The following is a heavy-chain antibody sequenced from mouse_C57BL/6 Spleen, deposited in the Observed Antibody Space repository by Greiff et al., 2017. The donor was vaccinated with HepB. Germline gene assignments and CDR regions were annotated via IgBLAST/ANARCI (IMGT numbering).Heavy chain of an antibody. V-gene: IGHV6-6*01. CDR3: TRPITTVVAVGYIDV. D-gene: IGHD1-1*01. Sequence: EVKVEESGGGLVQPGGSMKLSCAASGFTFSDAWMDWVRQSPEKGLEWVAEIRNKANNHATYYAESVKGRFTISRDDSTSSVYLQMNSLRAEDTVSYYCTRPITTVVAVGYIDVWGTGTTVTVSS. J-gene: IGHJ1*03. CDR1: GFTFSDAW. CDR2: IRNKANNHAT.